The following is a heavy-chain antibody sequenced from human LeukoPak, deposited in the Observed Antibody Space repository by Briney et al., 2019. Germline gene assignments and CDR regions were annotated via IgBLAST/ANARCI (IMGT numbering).Heavy chain of an antibody. D-gene: IGHD1-26*01. CDR2: IYDGGTT. J-gene: IGHJ4*02. V-gene: IGHV3-53*01. Sequence: GGSLRLSCAASGFTVNSHYMSWVRQAPGKGPEWVSIIYDGGTTSYEDSVKGRFTISRDNSNNILYLQMSSLRAEDTAVYYCATVAGGTYHFDLWGQGALVTVSS. CDR1: GFTVNSHY. CDR3: ATVAGGTYHFDL.